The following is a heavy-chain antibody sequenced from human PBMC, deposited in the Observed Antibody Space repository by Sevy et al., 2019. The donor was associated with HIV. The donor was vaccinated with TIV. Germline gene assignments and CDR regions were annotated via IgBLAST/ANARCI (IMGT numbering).Heavy chain of an antibody. CDR2: IYYSGST. CDR1: GGSISSSSYY. Sequence: SETLSLTCTVSGGSISSSSYYWGWIRQPPGKGLEWIGSIYYSGSTYYNPSLKSRVTISVGTSKNQFSLKLSSVTAADTAVYYCARPGRGHYYDSSGYYLNNDAFDIWGQGTMVTVSS. D-gene: IGHD3-22*01. CDR3: ARPGRGHYYDSSGYYLNNDAFDI. V-gene: IGHV4-39*01. J-gene: IGHJ3*02.